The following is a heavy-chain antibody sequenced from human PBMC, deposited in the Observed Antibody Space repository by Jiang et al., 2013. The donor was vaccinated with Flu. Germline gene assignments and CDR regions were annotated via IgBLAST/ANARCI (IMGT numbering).Heavy chain of an antibody. Sequence: KPTQTLTLTCTFSGFSLSTSGMCVSWIRQPPGKALEWLALIDWDDDKYYSTSLKTRLTISKDTSKNQVVLTMTNMDPVDTATYYCARIAAGQCHSQADYWGPGNPGHRLL. D-gene: IGHD2-21*01. J-gene: IGHJ4*02. CDR2: IDWDDDK. CDR1: GFSLSTSGMC. V-gene: IGHV2-70*01. CDR3: ARIAAGQCHSQADY.